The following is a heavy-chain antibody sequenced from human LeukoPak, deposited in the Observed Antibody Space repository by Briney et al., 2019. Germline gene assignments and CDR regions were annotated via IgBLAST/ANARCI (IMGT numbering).Heavy chain of an antibody. V-gene: IGHV1-2*02. CDR1: GYTSTGYF. J-gene: IGHJ4*02. D-gene: IGHD3-22*01. Sequence: GASVKVSCKASGYTSTGYFIHWVRQAPGQGLEWMGWINPSSGATNYAQNFQGRVTLTREMSISTAYMEVSRLLSDDTAVYYCARVTYDRSGYYNGIPYWGQGTLVIVSS. CDR3: ARVTYDRSGYYNGIPY. CDR2: INPSSGAT.